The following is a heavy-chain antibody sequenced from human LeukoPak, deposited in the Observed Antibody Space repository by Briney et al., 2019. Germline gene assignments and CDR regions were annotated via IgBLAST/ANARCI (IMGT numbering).Heavy chain of an antibody. CDR1: SDFFSSVTDY. J-gene: IGHJ4*02. D-gene: IGHD6-6*01. CDR3: ASTYSSSSGIDY. Sequence: PSETLSLTCTVSSDFFSSVTDYWAWIRQPPGKGLEWIASGDYSGGTYYNPSLESRVAISADMSKNQISLKLSSVTAADTAVYYCASTYSSSSGIDYWGQGTLVTVSS. CDR2: GDYSGGT. V-gene: IGHV4-39*07.